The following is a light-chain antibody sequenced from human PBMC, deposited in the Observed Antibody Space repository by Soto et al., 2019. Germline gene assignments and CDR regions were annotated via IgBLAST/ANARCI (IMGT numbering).Light chain of an antibody. CDR1: QSVSRNS. CDR2: CAS. Sequence: EIVLTQSPGTLSLSPGESATLSCRASQSVSRNSLAWYQQKPGQTPRLLIYCASSRATGIPDRFSGSGSGTDFTLTISRLEPEDFAVFYCQQYGSSLYTFGQGTKLEIK. V-gene: IGKV3-20*01. CDR3: QQYGSSLYT. J-gene: IGKJ2*01.